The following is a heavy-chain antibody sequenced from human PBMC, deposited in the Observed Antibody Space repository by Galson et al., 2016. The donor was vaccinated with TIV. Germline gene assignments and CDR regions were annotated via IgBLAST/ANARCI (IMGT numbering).Heavy chain of an antibody. V-gene: IGHV4-30-2*06. CDR1: GGSISSGIYS. CDR2: IFHSGNT. Sequence: LSLTCAVSGGSISSGIYSWSWIRQSPGKGLEWIGYIFHSGNTNYNPSLESRVTISIDTSTNQFSLKPGSVTAADTAVYYCARDKYDSTTSYSYSGSDYWGQGTLVSVSS. D-gene: IGHD2/OR15-2a*01. J-gene: IGHJ4*02. CDR3: ARDKYDSTTSYSYSGSDY.